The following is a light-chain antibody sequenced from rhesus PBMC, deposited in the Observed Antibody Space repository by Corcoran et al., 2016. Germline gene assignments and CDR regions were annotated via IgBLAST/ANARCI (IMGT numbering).Light chain of an antibody. J-gene: IGKJ2*01. V-gene: IGKV1-94*01. CDR1: QGINKE. CDR2: AAA. CDR3: LQDYTTPYS. Sequence: GDRVTVTCRASQGINKELSWYQQKPGKAPTLLIYAAARLQTGVSSRFSGSGSGTDYTLTISSLQPEAVATYYCLQDYTTPYSVGQGTKVEIK.